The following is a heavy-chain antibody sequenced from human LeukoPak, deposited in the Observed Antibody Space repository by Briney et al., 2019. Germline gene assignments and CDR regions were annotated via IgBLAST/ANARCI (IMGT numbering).Heavy chain of an antibody. J-gene: IGHJ5*02. Sequence: GSLRLSCAASGFTFSSYAMSWVRQAPGKGLEWIGEINHSGSTNYNPSLKSRVTISVDTSKNQLSLKLSSVTAADTAVYYCARRPSQYCSGGSCYGLNWFDPWGQGTLVTVSS. D-gene: IGHD2-15*01. CDR2: INHSGST. CDR1: GFTFSSYA. CDR3: ARRPSQYCSGGSCYGLNWFDP. V-gene: IGHV4-34*01.